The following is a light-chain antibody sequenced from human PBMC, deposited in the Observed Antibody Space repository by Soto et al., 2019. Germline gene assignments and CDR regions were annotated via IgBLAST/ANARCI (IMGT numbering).Light chain of an antibody. CDR2: KAS. CDR1: QSISNL. CDR3: HQYYSYPWM. J-gene: IGKJ1*01. V-gene: IGKV1-5*03. Sequence: DIQMTQSPSTLSASVGDRVTITCRASQSISNLLAWYQQKPGKAPYLLIYKASSLQSGVPSRFSGSASGTEFRLTIRSLQPDDFASYYCHQYYSYPWMFGQGTKVEIK.